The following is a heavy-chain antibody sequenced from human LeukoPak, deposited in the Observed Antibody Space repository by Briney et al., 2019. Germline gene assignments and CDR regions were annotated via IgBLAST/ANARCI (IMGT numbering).Heavy chain of an antibody. D-gene: IGHD3-16*01. Sequence: PSETLSLTCAVSGYSISSGYYWGWIRQPPGKGLEWIGSIYHSGSTYYNPSLKSRVTISVDTSKNQFSLELSSVTAADTAVYYCARQSTLGGDWFDPWGQGTLVTVSS. CDR3: ARQSTLGGDWFDP. J-gene: IGHJ5*02. CDR1: GYSISSGYY. CDR2: IYHSGST. V-gene: IGHV4-38-2*01.